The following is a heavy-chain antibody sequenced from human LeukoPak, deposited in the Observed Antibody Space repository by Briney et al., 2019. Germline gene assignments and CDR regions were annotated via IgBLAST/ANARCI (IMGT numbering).Heavy chain of an antibody. Sequence: GGSLRLSCAASGFTVSSNYMTWVRQAPGKGLEWVSVIHKSAITYYADIVKGRFTISRGNSKNIVFLQMNSLRAEDTAVYYCAELGITMIGGVWGKGTTVTISS. CDR2: IHKSAIT. D-gene: IGHD3-10*02. CDR1: GFTVSSNY. CDR3: AELGITMIGGV. J-gene: IGHJ6*04. V-gene: IGHV3-53*01.